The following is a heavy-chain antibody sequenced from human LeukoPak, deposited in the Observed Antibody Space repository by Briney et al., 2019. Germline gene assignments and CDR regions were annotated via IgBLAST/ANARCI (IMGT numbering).Heavy chain of an antibody. J-gene: IGHJ6*02. CDR1: GYTFTGYY. D-gene: IGHD2-2*01. CDR3: ARVYPGYQLLLYV. Sequence: ASVKVSCKASGYTFTGYYMHWVRQAPGQGLEWMGWVNPNSGGTNYAQKFQGRVNMTRDTSISTDHMELSRLRSDDTAVYYCARVYPGYQLLLYVWGQGTTVTVSS. V-gene: IGHV1-2*02. CDR2: VNPNSGGT.